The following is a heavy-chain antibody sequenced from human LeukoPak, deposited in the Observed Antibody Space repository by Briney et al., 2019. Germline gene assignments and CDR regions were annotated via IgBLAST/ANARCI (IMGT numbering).Heavy chain of an antibody. Sequence: GASVKVSCKASGYTFTSYGISWVRQAPGQGLEWMGWISAYNGNTNYAQKLQDRVTMTTDTSTSTAYMELRSLRSDDTAVYYCARDQGYCSSTSCYPDWFDPWGQGTLVTVSS. V-gene: IGHV1-18*01. CDR3: ARDQGYCSSTSCYPDWFDP. D-gene: IGHD2-2*01. CDR2: ISAYNGNT. CDR1: GYTFTSYG. J-gene: IGHJ5*02.